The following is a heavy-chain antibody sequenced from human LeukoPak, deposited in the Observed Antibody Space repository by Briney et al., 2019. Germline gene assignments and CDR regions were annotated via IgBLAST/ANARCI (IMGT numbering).Heavy chain of an antibody. CDR3: ARFRGELLRGNWFDP. J-gene: IGHJ5*02. Sequence: GGTLRLSCAASGFTFSSYGMSWVRQAPGKGLEWVSYISSSGSTIYYADSVKGRLTISRDNAKNSLYLQMNSLRAEDTAVYYCARFRGELLRGNWFDPWGQGTLVTVSS. CDR1: GFTFSSYG. CDR2: ISSSGSTI. V-gene: IGHV3-48*04. D-gene: IGHD1-26*01.